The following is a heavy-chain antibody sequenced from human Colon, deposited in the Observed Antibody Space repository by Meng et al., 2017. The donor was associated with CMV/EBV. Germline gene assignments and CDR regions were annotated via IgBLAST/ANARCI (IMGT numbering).Heavy chain of an antibody. Sequence: ESLKISCGASGFTFSSHAMNWIRQAPGKPLEWIGTIHHTGPTFYNPSFLNRVTISLDRSKSQFSLKLTSVTATDAAIYYCERDRGRDSYTSSSDYWGQGMLVTVSS. V-gene: IGHV4-4*08. D-gene: IGHD6-6*01. CDR3: ERDRGRDSYTSSSDY. CDR2: IHHTGPT. J-gene: IGHJ4*02. CDR1: GFTFSSHA.